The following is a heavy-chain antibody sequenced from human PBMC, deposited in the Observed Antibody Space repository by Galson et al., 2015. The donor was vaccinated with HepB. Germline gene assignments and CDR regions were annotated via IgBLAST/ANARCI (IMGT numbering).Heavy chain of an antibody. V-gene: IGHV3-30*18. Sequence: SLRLSCAASGFTFSSYGMHWVRQAPGKGLEWVAVISYDGSNKYYADSVKGRFTISRDNSKNTLYLQMNSLRAEDTAVYYCAKEGWGGFNYDSSGYYYFDYWGQGTLVTVSS. CDR2: ISYDGSNK. CDR3: AKEGWGGFNYDSSGYYYFDY. J-gene: IGHJ4*02. CDR1: GFTFSSYG. D-gene: IGHD3-22*01.